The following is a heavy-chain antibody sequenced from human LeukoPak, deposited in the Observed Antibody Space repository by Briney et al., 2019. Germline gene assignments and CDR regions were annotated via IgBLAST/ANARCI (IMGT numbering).Heavy chain of an antibody. CDR2: INWKGGRT. CDR3: ARSYYDSRSYYYVRAFDI. Sequence: PGRSLRLSCAVSGFTFADYGTSWVRQAPGKGLEWVSGINWKGGRTGYADSVTGRFTISRDNAKDSMYLQMNSLRAEDTALDYGARSYYDSRSYYYVRAFDIWGRGTVVSVSS. V-gene: IGHV3-20*04. CDR1: GFTFADYG. D-gene: IGHD3-22*01. J-gene: IGHJ3*02.